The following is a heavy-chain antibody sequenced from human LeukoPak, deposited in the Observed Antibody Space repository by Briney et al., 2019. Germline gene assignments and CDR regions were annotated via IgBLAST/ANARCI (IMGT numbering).Heavy chain of an antibody. CDR1: GYTFTSYG. V-gene: IGHV1-18*01. J-gene: IGHJ4*02. D-gene: IGHD6-19*01. Sequence: ASVKVSCKASGYTFTSYGITWVRQAPGQGLEWMGWISAYNDNTNYAQKFQGRVTMTTDTSTSTVYMELRSLRSDDTAVYSCASDYGAVAGTRGDYWGQGTLVTVSS. CDR3: ASDYGAVAGTRGDY. CDR2: ISAYNDNT.